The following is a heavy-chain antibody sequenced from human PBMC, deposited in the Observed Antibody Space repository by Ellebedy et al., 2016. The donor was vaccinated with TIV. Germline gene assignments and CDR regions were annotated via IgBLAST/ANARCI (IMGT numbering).Heavy chain of an antibody. CDR1: GFTFSGYY. D-gene: IGHD6-13*01. CDR2: ISYSCDVM. CDR3: ARLGVIAAAGVGDY. J-gene: IGHJ4*02. V-gene: IGHV3-11*01. Sequence: PGGSLRLSCAASGFTFSGYYMSWFRQAPGKGPEWVSYISYSCDVMYYADSVKGRFTTSRDNAGNSLYLQMNSLRAEDTAVYYCARLGVIAAAGVGDYWGQGTLVIVSS.